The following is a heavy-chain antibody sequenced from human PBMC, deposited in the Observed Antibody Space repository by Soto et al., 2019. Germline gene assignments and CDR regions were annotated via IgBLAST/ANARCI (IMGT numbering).Heavy chain of an antibody. J-gene: IGHJ4*01. D-gene: IGHD1-26*01. V-gene: IGHV4-39*01. Sequence: QLQLQESGPGLVKPSETLSLTCTVSGGSISSSSYYWGWIRQPPGKGLEWIGSIYYSRSTYYNPSLKSRVTISVDTSKNQFSLKLSDVTAADTAVYYCASTGIVGAPDGIDYWCQGTLVTVSS. CDR3: ASTGIVGAPDGIDY. CDR2: IYYSRST. CDR1: GGSISSSSYY.